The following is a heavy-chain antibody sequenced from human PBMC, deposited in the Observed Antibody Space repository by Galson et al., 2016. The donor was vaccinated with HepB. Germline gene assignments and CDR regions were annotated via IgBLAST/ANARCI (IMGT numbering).Heavy chain of an antibody. CDR1: GFTFSSYS. CDR3: ASTPFGRATGINWFDP. Sequence: SLRLSCAASGFTFSSYSMHWVRQAPRKGPVWVARVSTDGSSTAYADSVQGRFTISRDNAKNTLYLQMNSLRAGDTAVYYCASTPFGRATGINWFDPWGQGTLVIVSS. V-gene: IGHV3-74*03. J-gene: IGHJ5*02. D-gene: IGHD1-26*01. CDR2: VSTDGSST.